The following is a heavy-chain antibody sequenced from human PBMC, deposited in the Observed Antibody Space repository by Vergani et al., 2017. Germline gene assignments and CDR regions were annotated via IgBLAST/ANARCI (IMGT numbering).Heavy chain of an antibody. V-gene: IGHV3-23*01. CDR2: ISGSGGST. Sequence: EVQLLESGGGLVQPGGSLRLSCAASGFTFSSYAMSWVRQAPGKGLEWVSAISGSGGSTYYADSVKGRFTISRDNSKNTLYLQMNSLRAEDTAVYFVVVITNGAFDIWGQGTMVTVSS. CDR3: VVITNGAFDI. J-gene: IGHJ3*02. D-gene: IGHD3-22*01. CDR1: GFTFSSYA.